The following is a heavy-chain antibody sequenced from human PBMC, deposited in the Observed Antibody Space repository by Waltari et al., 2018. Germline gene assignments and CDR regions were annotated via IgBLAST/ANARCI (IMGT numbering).Heavy chain of an antibody. CDR1: GDPISSASYY. CDR2: IYPSGQT. V-gene: IGHV4-61*09. D-gene: IGHD5-12*01. CDR3: AGGGGWLTDF. Sequence: QVQLQESGPGLVEPSQTLSLTCSVTGDPISSASYYWTWVRQPAGRGLEWIGHIYPSGQTNYSPSRRSRVTISADRSKNQFSLRLISVTAADTAVYYCAGGGGWLTDFWGQGIPVTVSS. J-gene: IGHJ4*02.